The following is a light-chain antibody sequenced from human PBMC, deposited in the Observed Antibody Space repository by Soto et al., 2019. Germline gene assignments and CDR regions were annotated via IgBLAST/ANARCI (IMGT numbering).Light chain of an antibody. J-gene: IGKJ4*01. V-gene: IGKV2-30*01. CDR1: QILVYSDGNTY. CDR3: MQGPYWRRLT. CDR2: KVS. Sequence: DVVMTQSPLSLPVTLGQPASISCRSSQILVYSDGNTYLNWFHQRPGQSPRRLIYKVSNRDSGDADRCSGRGSVNDSTLKVSRVEADDVGVYDFMQGPYWRRLTFGRGTQGEIK.